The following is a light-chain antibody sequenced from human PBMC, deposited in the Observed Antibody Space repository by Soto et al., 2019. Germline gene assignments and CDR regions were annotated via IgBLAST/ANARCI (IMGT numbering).Light chain of an antibody. CDR2: EGN. V-gene: IGLV2-23*01. CDR3: CAYAGSNTLV. CDR1: SSDVGSYNL. J-gene: IGLJ2*01. Sequence: QSALTQPASVSGSPGQSITISCTGTSSDVGSYNLVSWYQQHPGKAPKLMIYEGNTRPSGVSNRFSAAKSVNTASLTISGLQAEDEADYYCCAYAGSNTLVFGGGTKLTVL.